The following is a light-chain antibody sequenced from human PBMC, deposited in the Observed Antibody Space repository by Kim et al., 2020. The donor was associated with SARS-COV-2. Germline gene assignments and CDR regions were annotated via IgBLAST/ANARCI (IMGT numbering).Light chain of an antibody. CDR2: DVT. CDR3: SSYTSSSTWV. J-gene: IGLJ3*02. V-gene: IGLV2-14*03. Sequence: LSQPASVSGSPGQSITISCTGTSSDVGNYDSVSWYQQHPGKAPKLLIYDVTKRPSGVSNRFSGSKSGNTASLTISGLQAEDEADYYCSSYTSSSTWVF. CDR1: SSDVGNYDS.